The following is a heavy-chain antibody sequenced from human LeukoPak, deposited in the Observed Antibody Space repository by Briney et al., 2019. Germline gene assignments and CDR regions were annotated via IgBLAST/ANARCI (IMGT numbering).Heavy chain of an antibody. D-gene: IGHD5-24*01. CDR3: AKGKDGYYYHGVDV. V-gene: IGHV3-23*01. CDR1: GFAFSNYA. CDR2: ISGSGTDT. Sequence: GGSLRLSCAASGFAFSNYAMSRVRQAPDKGLEWVSVISGSGTDTYYADSVKGWFTVSRDNSKSILYLQLNSLRADDTATYYCAKGKDGYYYHGVDVWGQGTTVTVSS. J-gene: IGHJ6*02.